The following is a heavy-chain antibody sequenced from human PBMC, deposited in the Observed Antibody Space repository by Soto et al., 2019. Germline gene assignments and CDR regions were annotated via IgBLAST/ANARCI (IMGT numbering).Heavy chain of an antibody. Sequence: QVQLVQSGAEVKKPGASVKVSCKASGYTFTSYGISWVRQAPGQGLEWMGWISAYNGNTNYAQKLQGRVTMTTDPAPSVAYIELRSLRSDDTAVDYGARDVWGQLVASPFDYWGQGTLVTVSS. J-gene: IGHJ4*02. CDR1: GYTFTSYG. CDR3: ARDVWGQLVASPFDY. D-gene: IGHD6-6*01. CDR2: ISAYNGNT. V-gene: IGHV1-18*04.